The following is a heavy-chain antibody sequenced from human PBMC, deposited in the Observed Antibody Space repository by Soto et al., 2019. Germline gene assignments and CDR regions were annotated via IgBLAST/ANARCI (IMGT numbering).Heavy chain of an antibody. V-gene: IGHV1-69*01. CDR3: AKGERIYASGSYSISYYGMDV. CDR1: GDSFSTAA. Sequence: QVRLVQSGAEVKKPGSSVKVSCKASGDSFSTAAISWVRLAPGQGLEWMGGLIPISGTPNYAQKFQGRVTITADESSSTAYMDLSSLTYEDTAVYYCAKGERIYASGSYSISYYGMDVWGQGTTVTVSS. CDR2: LIPISGTP. D-gene: IGHD3-10*01. J-gene: IGHJ6*02.